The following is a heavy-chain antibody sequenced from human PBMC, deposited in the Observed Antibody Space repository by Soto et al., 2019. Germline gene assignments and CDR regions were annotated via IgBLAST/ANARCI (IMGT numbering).Heavy chain of an antibody. V-gene: IGHV4-39*01. CDR3: ARQVVVAPIY. CDR2: IYYSVST. CDR1: GGSISSSSYY. J-gene: IGHJ4*02. Sequence: QLQLQESGPGLVKPSETLSLTCTVSGGSISSSSYYWGWIRQPPGKGLEWIGSIYYSVSTYYNPSLKSRVTISVDTSKNQFALKLSSVSAADSAVYYCARQVVVAPIYWGQGTLVTVSS. D-gene: IGHD2-15*01.